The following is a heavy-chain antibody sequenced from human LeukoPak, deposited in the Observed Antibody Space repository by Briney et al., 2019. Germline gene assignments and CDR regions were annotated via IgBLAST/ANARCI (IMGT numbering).Heavy chain of an antibody. CDR3: ARPPRGWGTRIYYFDY. CDR2: VSSSGSTI. V-gene: IGHV3-48*03. J-gene: IGHJ4*02. CDR1: GFTFSSYE. Sequence: GGSLRLSCAASGFTFSSYEMNWVRQAPGKGLEWVSYVSSSGSTIYYADSVKGRFTISRDNAKNSLYLQMNSLRAEDTAVYYCARPPRGWGTRIYYFDYWGQGTLVTVSS. D-gene: IGHD6-19*01.